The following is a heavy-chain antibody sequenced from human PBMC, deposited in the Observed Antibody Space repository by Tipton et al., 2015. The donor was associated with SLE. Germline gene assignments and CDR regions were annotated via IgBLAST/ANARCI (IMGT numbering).Heavy chain of an antibody. CDR1: GGSISSGGYY. J-gene: IGHJ5*02. V-gene: IGHV4-31*03. D-gene: IGHD4-17*01. Sequence: TLSLTCTVSGGSISSGGYYWSWIRQHPGKGLEWIGYIYYSGSTYYNPSLKSRVTISVDTSKNQFSLKLSSVTAADTAVYYCATYQGDYGDQGWFDPRGQGTLVTVSS. CDR3: ATYQGDYGDQGWFDP. CDR2: IYYSGST.